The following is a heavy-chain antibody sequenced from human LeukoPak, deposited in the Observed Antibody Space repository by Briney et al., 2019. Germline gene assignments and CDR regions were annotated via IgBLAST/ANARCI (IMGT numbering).Heavy chain of an antibody. CDR1: DFSFITYA. CDR2: ISGGGDAT. Sequence: GGSLRLSCAASDFSFITYAMSRVRLAPGKGLEWVSTISGGGDATYYADSVKGRFTISRDNSKNTLYLQMNSLRVEDTAVYYCARDSSMLRGPLVIYYFDFWGQGTLVTVSS. V-gene: IGHV3-23*01. CDR3: ARDSSMLRGPLVIYYFDF. J-gene: IGHJ4*02. D-gene: IGHD3-10*01.